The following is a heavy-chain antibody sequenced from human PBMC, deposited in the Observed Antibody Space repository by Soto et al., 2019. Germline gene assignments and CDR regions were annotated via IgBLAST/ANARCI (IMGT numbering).Heavy chain of an antibody. J-gene: IGHJ4*02. CDR2: IYLGGTT. V-gene: IGHV4-4*02. CDR1: SGSISSANW. CDR3: ARHLSTPGTRGFES. Sequence: QVQLQESGPGLVKPSGTLSLTCAVSSGSISSANWWSWVRQPPGKGLEWIGEIYLGGTTNYNPSLKSRVTMSIDNYKTQFFLNLASVTAADTAVYYCARHLSTPGTRGFESWGQGTLVTVSS.